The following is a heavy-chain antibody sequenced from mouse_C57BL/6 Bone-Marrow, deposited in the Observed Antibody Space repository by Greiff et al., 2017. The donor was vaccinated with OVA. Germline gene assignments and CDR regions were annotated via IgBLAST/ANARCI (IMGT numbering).Heavy chain of an antibody. CDR3: ARAIYYYGSRYFDY. Sequence: VKLVESGPGLVAPSQSLSITCTVSGFSLTSYAISWVRQPPGKGLEWLGVIWTGGGTNYNSALKSRLSISKDNSKSQVFLKMNSLQTDDTARYYCARAIYYYGSRYFDYWGQGTTLTVSS. D-gene: IGHD1-1*01. J-gene: IGHJ2*01. V-gene: IGHV2-9-1*01. CDR2: IWTGGGT. CDR1: GFSLTSYA.